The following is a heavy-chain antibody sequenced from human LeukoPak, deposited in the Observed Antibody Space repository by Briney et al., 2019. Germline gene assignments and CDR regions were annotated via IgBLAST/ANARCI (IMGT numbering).Heavy chain of an antibody. J-gene: IGHJ5*02. V-gene: IGHV4-31*03. CDR2: IYYSGST. CDR3: ARYGVVVPAASPGFDP. Sequence: SQTLSLTCTVSGGSISSGGYYWSWIRQHPGEGLEWIGYIYYSGSTYYNPSLKSRVTISVDTSKNQFSLKLSSVTAADTAVYYCARYGVVVPAASPGFDPWGQGTLVTVSS. D-gene: IGHD2-2*01. CDR1: GGSISSGGYY.